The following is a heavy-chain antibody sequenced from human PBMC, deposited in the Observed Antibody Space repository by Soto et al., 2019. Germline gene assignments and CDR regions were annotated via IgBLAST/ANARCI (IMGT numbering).Heavy chain of an antibody. V-gene: IGHV3-53*02. D-gene: IGHD6-6*01. CDR3: ARDLLSIAARPD. Sequence: EVQLVETGGGLIQPGGSLRLSCAASGFTVSSNYMSWVRQAPGKGLEWVSVIYGGGSTYYADSVKGRFTISRDNSKNTLYLQMNSLRAEDTAVYYCARDLLSIAARPDWGQGTLVTVSS. J-gene: IGHJ4*02. CDR1: GFTVSSNY. CDR2: IYGGGST.